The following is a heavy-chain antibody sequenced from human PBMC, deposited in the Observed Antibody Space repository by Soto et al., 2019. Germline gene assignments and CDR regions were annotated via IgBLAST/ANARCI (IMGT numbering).Heavy chain of an antibody. CDR2: INPILSMS. CDR3: ASVETQRYYYGMDV. Sequence: SVKVSCKASGDTFSFYTINWVRQAPGLGLEWVGRINPILSMSNYAQKFQGRVTMTADKSTSTAYMELRSLRSEDTAMYYCASVETQRYYYGMDVWGQGTTVT. J-gene: IGHJ6*02. V-gene: IGHV1-69*02. CDR1: GDTFSFYT. D-gene: IGHD2-15*01.